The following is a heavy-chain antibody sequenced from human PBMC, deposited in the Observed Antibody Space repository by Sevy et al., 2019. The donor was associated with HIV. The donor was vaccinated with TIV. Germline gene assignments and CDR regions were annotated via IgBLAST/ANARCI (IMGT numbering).Heavy chain of an antibody. CDR3: TLQNTPDYDFWSGYSDFDY. V-gene: IGHV3-73*01. J-gene: IGHJ4*02. CDR2: IRSKANSYAT. D-gene: IGHD3-3*01. Sequence: GGSLRLSCAASGFTFSGSAMHWVRQASGKGLEWVGRIRSKANSYATAYAASVKGRFTISRDDSKNTAYLQMNSLKTEDTAVYYCTLQNTPDYDFWSGYSDFDYWGQGTLVTVSS. CDR1: GFTFSGSA.